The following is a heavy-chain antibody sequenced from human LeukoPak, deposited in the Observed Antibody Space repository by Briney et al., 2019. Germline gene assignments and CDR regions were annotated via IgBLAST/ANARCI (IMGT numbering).Heavy chain of an antibody. V-gene: IGHV5-51*01. CDR3: ASAVRYYGILTGPFDY. Sequence: GESLKISCKGSGYSFTSYWIGWVRQMPGEGLEWMGIIYPGDSDTRYSPSFQGQVTISADKSISTAYLQWSSLKASDTAMYYCASAVRYYGILTGPFDYWGQGTLVTVSS. CDR2: IYPGDSDT. D-gene: IGHD3-9*01. CDR1: GYSFTSYW. J-gene: IGHJ4*02.